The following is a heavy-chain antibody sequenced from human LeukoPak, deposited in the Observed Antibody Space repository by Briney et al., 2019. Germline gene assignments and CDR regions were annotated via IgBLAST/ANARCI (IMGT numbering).Heavy chain of an antibody. D-gene: IGHD5-24*01. CDR2: ISYKGAS. CDR3: ARVGPGDAYKGERTILDC. J-gene: IGHJ4*02. V-gene: IGHV4-59*01. CDR1: GDSISDYW. Sequence: PSETLSLTCTVSGDSISDYWWNWLRRPPGKGLEWIGHISYKGASHYNPSLKSRVALSVDTSKNQFSLQLTSVTAADSAIYFCARVGPGDAYKGERTILDCWGQGIAVTVSS.